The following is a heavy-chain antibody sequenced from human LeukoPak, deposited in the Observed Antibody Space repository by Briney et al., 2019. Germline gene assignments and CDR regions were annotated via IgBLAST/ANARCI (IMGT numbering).Heavy chain of an antibody. Sequence: SETLSLTCTVSGGSISSGGYYWSWIRQPPGKGLEWIGYIYHSGSTYYNPSLKSRVTISVDTSKNQFSLKLSSVTAADTAVYYCARGTPYGSGSYLYYFDYWGQGTLVTVSS. CDR1: GGSISSGGYY. D-gene: IGHD3-10*01. CDR3: ARGTPYGSGSYLYYFDY. V-gene: IGHV4-30-2*01. CDR2: IYHSGST. J-gene: IGHJ4*02.